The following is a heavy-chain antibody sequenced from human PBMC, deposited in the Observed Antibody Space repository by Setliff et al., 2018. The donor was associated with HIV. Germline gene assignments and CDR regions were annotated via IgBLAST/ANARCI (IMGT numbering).Heavy chain of an antibody. CDR3: AMDTSLAY. D-gene: IGHD5-18*01. CDR1: GFTFDDYG. CDR2: ITWNGEST. V-gene: IGHV3-20*04. J-gene: IGHJ4*02. Sequence: TGGSLRLSCAASGFTFDDYGMSWVRQRPGKGLEWVGGITWNGESTGYADSLKGRVTISRDNAANSVYLQMDSLRAEDTALYYCAMDTSLAYWGQGTLVTVSS.